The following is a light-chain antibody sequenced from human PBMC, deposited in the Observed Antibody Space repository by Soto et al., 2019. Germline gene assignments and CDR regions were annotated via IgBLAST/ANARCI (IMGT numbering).Light chain of an antibody. V-gene: IGLV2-14*01. CDR1: SSDVGDNKY. CDR2: DVS. J-gene: IGLJ3*02. Sequence: QSALTQPASVSGSPGQSITISCTGTSSDVGDNKYISWYQQYPGKAPKVMIYDVSNRPSGVSNRFSGSKSGNTAALTISGLQVEDEADYYCYSHTRGRGGVFGGGTKLTVL. CDR3: YSHTRGRGGV.